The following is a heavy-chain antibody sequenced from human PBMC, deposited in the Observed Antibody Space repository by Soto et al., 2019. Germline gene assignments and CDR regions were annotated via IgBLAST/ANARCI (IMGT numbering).Heavy chain of an antibody. D-gene: IGHD3-22*01. V-gene: IGHV4-39*02. CDR1: GGSISSGDYY. Sequence: SETLSLTCSVSGGSISSGDYYWGWIRQPPGKGLEWIGSMYYSGGTYYNPSLRSRVTISVDTSNNHFSLKLSSVTAADTAVYYCVRRSGSYDSSGYHDNWYFDLWGRGTLVTVSS. J-gene: IGHJ2*01. CDR3: VRRSGSYDSSGYHDNWYFDL. CDR2: MYYSGGT.